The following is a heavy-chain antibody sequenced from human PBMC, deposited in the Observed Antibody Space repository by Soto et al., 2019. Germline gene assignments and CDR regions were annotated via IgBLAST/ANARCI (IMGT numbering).Heavy chain of an antibody. J-gene: IGHJ6*02. CDR3: ATPLGRDYGLRLPAYGMDV. V-gene: IGHV4-39*01. CDR1: GGSISSSGYY. CDR2: TFHSGSP. D-gene: IGHD4-17*01. Sequence: SETLSLTCTVSGGSISSSGYYWAWVRQSPGKGLEWLGSTFHSGSPYYNPSLKSRAAISIDTSKNQFSLQLYSVTAADTAVYYCATPLGRDYGLRLPAYGMDVWGQGTTVTVSS.